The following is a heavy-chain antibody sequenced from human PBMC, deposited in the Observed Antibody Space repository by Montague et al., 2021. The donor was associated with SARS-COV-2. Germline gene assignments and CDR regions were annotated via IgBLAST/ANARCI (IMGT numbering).Heavy chain of an antibody. J-gene: IGHJ6*02. Sequence: CAISGDSVSSNSAAWNWIWQSPSRGLEWLGRTYYRSKWYNDYAVSVESRITINPDTSKNQFSLQLNSVTPEDTAVYYCASGRMVPYSSSWTTLYYYGMDVWGQGTTVTVSS. CDR1: GDSVSSNSAA. D-gene: IGHD6-13*01. CDR3: ASGRMVPYSSSWTTLYYYGMDV. V-gene: IGHV6-1*01. CDR2: TYYRSKWYN.